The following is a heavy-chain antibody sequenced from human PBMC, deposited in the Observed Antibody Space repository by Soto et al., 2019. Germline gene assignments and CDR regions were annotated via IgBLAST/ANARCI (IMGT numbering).Heavy chain of an antibody. CDR2: ISSSSSYI. CDR1: GFTFTTAW. Sequence: PGGSLRLSCAASGFTFTTAWINWVRQAPGKGLEWVSSISSSSSYIYYADSVKGRFTISRDNAKNSLYLQMNSLRAEDTAVYYCARDGYDILTGTGSLNAFDIWGQGTMVTVSS. D-gene: IGHD3-9*01. J-gene: IGHJ3*02. CDR3: ARDGYDILTGTGSLNAFDI. V-gene: IGHV3-21*01.